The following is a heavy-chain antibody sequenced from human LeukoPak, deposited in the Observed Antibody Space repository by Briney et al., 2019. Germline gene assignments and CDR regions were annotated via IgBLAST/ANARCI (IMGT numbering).Heavy chain of an antibody. D-gene: IGHD2-2*01. CDR3: ARTSPSIDY. CDR1: GFTFSSYW. V-gene: IGHV3-7*01. CDR2: IKQDGSER. Sequence: GGSLRLSCAASGFTFSSYWMTWVRQAPGKGLEWVANIKQDGSERYYVDSVKGRFIISRDNAENSLYLQINSLRAEDTAVYYCARTSPSIDYWGQGTLVTVSS. J-gene: IGHJ4*02.